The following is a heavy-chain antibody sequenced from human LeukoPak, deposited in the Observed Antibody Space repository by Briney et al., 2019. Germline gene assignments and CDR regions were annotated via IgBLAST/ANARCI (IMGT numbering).Heavy chain of an antibody. V-gene: IGHV3-30*18. CDR1: GVTFIHYG. CDR3: AKPLYGSGSFYPLDV. Sequence: GGALRLFCASSGVTFIHYGLYWGRQAPGRGLERVALISYDGSNKYSADSVKGRFTISRGNSKSTLSLQMSSLRAEDTAAYYCAKPLYGSGSFYPLDVWGQGTPVTVSS. CDR2: ISYDGSNK. D-gene: IGHD3-10*01. J-gene: IGHJ6*02.